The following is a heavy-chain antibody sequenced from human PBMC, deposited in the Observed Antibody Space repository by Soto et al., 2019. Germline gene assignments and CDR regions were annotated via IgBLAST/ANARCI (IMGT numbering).Heavy chain of an antibody. Sequence: GGSLRLSCAASGFTFSSYAMSWVRQAPGKGLEWVSAISGSGGSTYYADSVKGRFTISRDNSKNTLYLQMNSLRAEDTAVYYCAKIGYFDWGAPEYYFDYWGQGTLVTVSS. J-gene: IGHJ4*02. CDR3: AKIGYFDWGAPEYYFDY. V-gene: IGHV3-23*01. CDR2: ISGSGGST. CDR1: GFTFSSYA. D-gene: IGHD3-9*01.